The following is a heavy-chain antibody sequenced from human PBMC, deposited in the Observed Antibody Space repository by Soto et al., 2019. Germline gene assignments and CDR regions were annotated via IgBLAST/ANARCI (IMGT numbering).Heavy chain of an antibody. Sequence: QVQLQESGPGLVKPSQTLSLTCTVSGGSISSGDYYWSWIRQPPGKGLEWIGYIYYSGSTYDNPSLKSRVTILVDTSKNQFSLKLSSVTAADTAVYYCASYYDSSGGYWYFDLWGRGTLVTVSS. CDR3: ASYYDSSGGYWYFDL. CDR2: IYYSGST. CDR1: GGSISSGDYY. D-gene: IGHD3-22*01. V-gene: IGHV4-30-4*01. J-gene: IGHJ2*01.